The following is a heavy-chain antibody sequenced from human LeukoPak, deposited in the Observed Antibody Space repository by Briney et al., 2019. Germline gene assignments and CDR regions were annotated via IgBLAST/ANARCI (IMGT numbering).Heavy chain of an antibody. CDR1: GFAFSKYA. V-gene: IGHV3-23*01. CDR2: ISASGDST. J-gene: IGHJ4*02. D-gene: IGHD3-3*01. CDR3: ANGNGQRFLEWLHETNFDY. Sequence: PGGSLRLSCAASGFAFSKYAMSWVRQAPGKGLEWVSGISASGDSTRYAKSVKGRFTISRDNSKNTLYLLMNSLRADDTAVYYCANGNGQRFLEWLHETNFDYWGQGTLVTVSS.